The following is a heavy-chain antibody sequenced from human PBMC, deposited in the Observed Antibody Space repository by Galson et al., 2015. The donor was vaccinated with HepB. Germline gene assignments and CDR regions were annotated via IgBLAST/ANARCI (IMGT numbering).Heavy chain of an antibody. CDR2: ISYDGSNK. J-gene: IGHJ4*02. Sequence: SLRLSCAASGFTFSSYAMHWVRQAPGKGLDGVSVISYDGSNKYYADSVKGRFTISRDNSKNTLYLQMNSLRAEDTAVYYCAREGYCGSTSCHHFDYWGQGTLVTVSS. D-gene: IGHD2-2*01. CDR1: GFTFSSYA. V-gene: IGHV3-30-3*01. CDR3: AREGYCGSTSCHHFDY.